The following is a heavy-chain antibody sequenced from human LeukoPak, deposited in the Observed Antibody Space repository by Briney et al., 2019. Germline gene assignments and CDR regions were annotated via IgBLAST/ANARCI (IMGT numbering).Heavy chain of an antibody. V-gene: IGHV4-34*01. CDR3: ARGPWYYYDSSVTQVRPFDY. Sequence: PSETLSLTCAVYGGSFSGYYWSWIRQPPGKGLEWIGEINHSGSTNYNPSLKSRVTISVDTSKNQFSLKLSSVTAADTAVYYCARGPWYYYDSSVTQVRPFDYWGQGTLVTVSS. CDR1: GGSFSGYY. CDR2: INHSGST. J-gene: IGHJ4*02. D-gene: IGHD3-22*01.